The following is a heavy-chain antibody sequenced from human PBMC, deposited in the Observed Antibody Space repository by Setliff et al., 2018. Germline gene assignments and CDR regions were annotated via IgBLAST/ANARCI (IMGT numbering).Heavy chain of an antibody. J-gene: IGHJ4*02. D-gene: IGHD6-13*01. CDR3: ARAGMAAANRKGVFEY. Sequence: ASVKVSCKASGYTFTNYYMYWLRQAPGQGPEWMGIINIGGGSASYAQKFQDRVTMTRDTSTSTVYIEVSSLRSEDTVVYFSARAGMAAANRKGVFEYWGQGTLVTVSS. V-gene: IGHV1-46*01. CDR2: INIGGGSA. CDR1: GYTFTNYY.